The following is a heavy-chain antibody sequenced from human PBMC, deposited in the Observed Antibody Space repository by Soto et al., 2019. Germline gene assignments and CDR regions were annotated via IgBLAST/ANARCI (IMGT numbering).Heavy chain of an antibody. CDR2: IIPIFGTA. Sequence: SVKVSCKASGGTFSSYAISWVRQAPGQGLEWMGGIIPIFGTANYAQKFQGRVTITADESTSTAYMELSSLRSEDTAVYYCARDRYSYYDFWSGYYNAYFDYWGQGTLVTVSS. J-gene: IGHJ4*02. V-gene: IGHV1-69*13. CDR1: GGTFSSYA. CDR3: ARDRYSYYDFWSGYYNAYFDY. D-gene: IGHD3-3*01.